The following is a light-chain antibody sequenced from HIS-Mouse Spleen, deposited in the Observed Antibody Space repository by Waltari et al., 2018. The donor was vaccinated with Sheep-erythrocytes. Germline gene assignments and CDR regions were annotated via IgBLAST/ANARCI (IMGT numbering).Light chain of an antibody. Sequence: QSALTQPRSVSGSPGQSVTISCTGTSSDVGGYNYVSWYQQHPGKAPTLMIYDVSKRPAGVPDRFSGSKSGNTDSLTISGLQAEDEADYYCCSYAGSYNHVFATGTKVTVL. V-gene: IGLV2-11*01. CDR2: DVS. CDR1: SSDVGGYNY. CDR3: CSYAGSYNHV. J-gene: IGLJ1*01.